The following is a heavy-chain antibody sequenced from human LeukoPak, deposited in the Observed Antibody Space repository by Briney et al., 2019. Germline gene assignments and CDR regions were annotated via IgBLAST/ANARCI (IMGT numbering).Heavy chain of an antibody. CDR2: IVVGSGNT. CDR3: AAVPYYYDSSGQYGMDV. CDR1: GFTFTSSA. D-gene: IGHD3-22*01. Sequence: GASVRVSCTASGFTFTSSAMQWVRQARGQRLEWIGWIVVGSGNTNYAQKFQERVTITRDMSTSTAYMELSSLRSEDTAVYYCAAVPYYYDSSGQYGMDVWGQGTTVTVSS. V-gene: IGHV1-58*02. J-gene: IGHJ6*02.